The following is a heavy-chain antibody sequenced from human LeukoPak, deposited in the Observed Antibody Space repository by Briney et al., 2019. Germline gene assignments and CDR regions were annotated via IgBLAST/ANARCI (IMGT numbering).Heavy chain of an antibody. CDR2: ISSSSSYI. D-gene: IGHD5-12*01. CDR3: ARDLGWLHYAD. V-gene: IGHV3-21*04. CDR1: RFTFSSYS. Sequence: GGSLRLSCAASRFTFSSYSMNWVRQAPGKGLEWVSFISSSSSYIYYADSVKGRFTISRDNAKNSLYLQMNSLRADDTAIYYCARDLGWLHYADWGQGTLVTVSS. J-gene: IGHJ4*02.